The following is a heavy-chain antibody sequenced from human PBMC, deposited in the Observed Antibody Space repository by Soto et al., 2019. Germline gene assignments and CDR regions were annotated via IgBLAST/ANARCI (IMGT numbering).Heavy chain of an antibody. Sequence: EVQLVESGGGLVQPGRSLRLSCAASGFTFDDYAMHWVRQAPGKGLEWVSGISWNSGSIGYADSVKGRFTISRDNAKNSLYLQMNSLRAEDTALYYCAKIGGPSGGWYGDWYFDLWGRGTLVTVSS. D-gene: IGHD2-15*01. V-gene: IGHV3-9*01. CDR1: GFTFDDYA. J-gene: IGHJ2*01. CDR2: ISWNSGSI. CDR3: AKIGGPSGGWYGDWYFDL.